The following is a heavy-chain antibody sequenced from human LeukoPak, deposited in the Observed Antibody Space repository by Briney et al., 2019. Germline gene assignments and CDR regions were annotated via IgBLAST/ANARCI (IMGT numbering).Heavy chain of an antibody. CDR2: INTDGGTT. V-gene: IGHV3-74*01. CDR1: GFTFSGHW. CDR3: ARGNSPGGWPDP. D-gene: IGHD1-14*01. Sequence: QPGGSLRLSCAASGFTFSGHWMHWVRQAPGKGLVWVSRINTDGGTTYYADSVKGRFTISRDNAKDTLYLQMDSLRAEDTAVYFCARGNSPGGWPDPWGQGTLVTVSS. J-gene: IGHJ5*02.